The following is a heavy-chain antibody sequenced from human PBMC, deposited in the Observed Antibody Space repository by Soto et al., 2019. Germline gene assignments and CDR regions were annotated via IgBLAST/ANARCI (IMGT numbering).Heavy chain of an antibody. Sequence: SETLSLTCAVSGSSISSSNWWNWVRHPPGKGLEWIGEIYHSGSTSYNPSLKSRVTISVDKSKNQFSLKLSSVTAADTAVYYCARVPEYSSSWYFYYYYYYGMDVWGQGTTVTVSS. V-gene: IGHV4-4*02. CDR1: GSSISSSNW. CDR2: IYHSGST. D-gene: IGHD6-13*01. CDR3: ARVPEYSSSWYFYYYYYYGMDV. J-gene: IGHJ6*02.